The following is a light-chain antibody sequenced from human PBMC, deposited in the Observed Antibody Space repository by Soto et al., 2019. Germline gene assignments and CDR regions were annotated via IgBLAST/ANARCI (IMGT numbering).Light chain of an antibody. CDR2: WAS. CDR3: QQYHSTPYS. Sequence: DIVLTQSPDSRAVSLGERATINCKSSQSVLYSSKNKNFLGWYQQQPGQPPKLLINWASTREPGVPDRFSGSGSGTDFTLTISSLQAEDVAVYYCQQYHSTPYSFGGGTKVEIK. CDR1: QSVLYSSKNKNF. J-gene: IGKJ4*01. V-gene: IGKV4-1*01.